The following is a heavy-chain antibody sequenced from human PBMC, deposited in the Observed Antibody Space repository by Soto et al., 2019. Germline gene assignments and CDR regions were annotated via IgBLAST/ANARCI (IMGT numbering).Heavy chain of an antibody. CDR1: GGSISSSSYY. J-gene: IGHJ6*02. CDR3: ARHSALSAIAVAVYGMDV. D-gene: IGHD6-19*01. CDR2: IYYSGST. V-gene: IGHV4-39*01. Sequence: SETLSLTCTVSGGSISSSSYYWGWIRQPPGKGLEWIGSIYYSGSTYYNPSLESRVTISVDTSKNQLSLKLSSVTAADTAVYYCARHSALSAIAVAVYGMDVWGQGTTVT.